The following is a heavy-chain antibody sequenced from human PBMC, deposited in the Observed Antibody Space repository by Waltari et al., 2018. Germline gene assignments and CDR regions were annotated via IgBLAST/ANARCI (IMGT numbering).Heavy chain of an antibody. CDR1: GGSISSGSYY. Sequence: QVQLQESGPGLVKPSQTLSLTCTVSGGSISSGSYYWSWIRQPAGKGLEWIGYIYTSGSTNYNPSLKSRVTISVDTSKNQFSLKLSSVTAADTAVYYCARVALRATVTTEDIWGQGTMVTVSS. D-gene: IGHD4-17*01. CDR3: ARVALRATVTTEDI. V-gene: IGHV4-61*09. CDR2: IYTSGST. J-gene: IGHJ3*02.